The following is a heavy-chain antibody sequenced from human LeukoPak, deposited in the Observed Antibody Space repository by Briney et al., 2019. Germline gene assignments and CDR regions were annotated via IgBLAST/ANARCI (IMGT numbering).Heavy chain of an antibody. CDR3: ARAKGAYRGGDCRYALTPYYYYYYMDV. D-gene: IGHD2-21*02. V-gene: IGHV1-69*05. CDR1: GGTFSSYA. CDR2: IIPIFGTA. J-gene: IGHJ6*03. Sequence: SVKVSCKASGGTFSSYAISWVRQAPGQGLEWMGGIIPIFGTANYAQKFQGRVTITTDESTSTAYMELSSLRSEDTAVYYCARAKGAYRGGDCRYALTPYYYYYYMDVWGKGTTVTVSS.